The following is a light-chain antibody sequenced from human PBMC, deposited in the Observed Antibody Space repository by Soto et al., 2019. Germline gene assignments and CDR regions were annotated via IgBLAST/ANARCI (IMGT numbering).Light chain of an antibody. Sequence: QSVLTQPASVSGSPGQSIAISCTGSSSDIGIYKYVSWYQQHPGKVPKLIIYEVSNRPSGVSSRFSGSKSGNTASLTISGLQHEDGADYYGSSYTTRSNHVFGTWTKVTV. CDR3: SSYTTRSNHV. J-gene: IGLJ1*01. CDR2: EVS. V-gene: IGLV2-14*01. CDR1: SSDIGIYKY.